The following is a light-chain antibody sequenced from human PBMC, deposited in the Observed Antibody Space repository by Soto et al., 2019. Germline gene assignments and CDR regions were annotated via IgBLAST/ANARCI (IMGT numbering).Light chain of an antibody. CDR3: QQYGSSPWT. V-gene: IGKV3-20*01. Sequence: EVALTQSPGTLSLYPGARATLSCRASHNIANDYLTWYQQKPGQAPRVLIYDASTRATGIPDRFSGSGSGTDFTLTISRLEPEDFAMYYCQQYGSSPWTFGQGTKVDIK. J-gene: IGKJ1*01. CDR2: DAS. CDR1: HNIANDY.